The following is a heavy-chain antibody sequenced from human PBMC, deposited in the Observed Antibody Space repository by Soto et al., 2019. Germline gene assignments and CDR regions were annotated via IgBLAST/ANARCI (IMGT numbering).Heavy chain of an antibody. J-gene: IGHJ4*02. Sequence: GGSLRLSCAASGFNFSSYGMHWVRQAPVKGLECVAIISYDGSNKYYAASVKGRFTISRDSSENTLYLQMNSLRAEDTAVYYCAKALYSTSWYGGYWGQGTLVSVSS. CDR1: GFNFSSYG. CDR2: ISYDGSNK. CDR3: AKALYSTSWYGGY. V-gene: IGHV3-30*18. D-gene: IGHD6-13*01.